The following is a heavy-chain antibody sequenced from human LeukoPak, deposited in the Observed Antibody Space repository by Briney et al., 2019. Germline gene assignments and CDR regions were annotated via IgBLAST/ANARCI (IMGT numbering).Heavy chain of an antibody. V-gene: IGHV1-2*02. CDR1: GYPFTTYY. CDR2: INPKNGDS. Sequence: ASVKVSCKASGYPFTTYYIHWVRQAPGQGLEWMGCINPKNGDSKYAQKFQGRVAMTRATSIATAYMEVSRLTSDDTAVYFCARAGYDYGDSSDFWGQGTLVTVSS. D-gene: IGHD4-17*01. J-gene: IGHJ4*02. CDR3: ARAGYDYGDSSDF.